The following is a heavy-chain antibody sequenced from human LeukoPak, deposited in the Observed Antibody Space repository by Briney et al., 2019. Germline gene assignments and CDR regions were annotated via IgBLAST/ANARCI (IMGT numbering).Heavy chain of an antibody. CDR2: INNPGTGT. CDR3: ARSRQLPIFDAFDI. J-gene: IGHJ3*02. CDR1: GFTFSSYW. Sequence: GGSLRLSCAASGFTFSSYWMHWVRQVPGKGPVWVAHINNPGTGTTYADAVKGRFTISRDNAKNSLYLQMNSLRAEDTAVYYCARSRQLPIFDAFDIWGQGTMVTVSS. V-gene: IGHV3-74*01. D-gene: IGHD2-2*01.